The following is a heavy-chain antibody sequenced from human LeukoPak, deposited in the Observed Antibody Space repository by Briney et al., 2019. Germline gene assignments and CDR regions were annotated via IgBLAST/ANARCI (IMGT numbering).Heavy chain of an antibody. CDR1: GFTFSTYW. CDR3: ARHLNYYLDY. V-gene: IGHV3-74*01. Sequence: GGSLRLFRAASGFTFSTYWMHWVRQAPGKGLVWVSRISSDGSITGYADSVKGRFTISRDNAKNTLYLQMNSLRAEDTAVYYCARHLNYYLDYWGQGTLITVSS. CDR2: ISSDGSIT. D-gene: IGHD3-10*01. J-gene: IGHJ4*02.